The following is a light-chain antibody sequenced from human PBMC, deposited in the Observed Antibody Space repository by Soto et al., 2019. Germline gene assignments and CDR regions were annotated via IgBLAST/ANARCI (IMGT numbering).Light chain of an antibody. Sequence: QSALTQPPSASGSPGQSVTISCTGSNVGEYDYVSWYQQHPGKAPKLMIHEVTKRPSGVPDRFSGSKSGNTASLTVSGLQAEDEADYYCSSYTGGNPSYVFGTGTKLTVL. CDR3: SSYTGGNPSYV. J-gene: IGLJ1*01. V-gene: IGLV2-8*01. CDR1: NVGEYDY. CDR2: EVT.